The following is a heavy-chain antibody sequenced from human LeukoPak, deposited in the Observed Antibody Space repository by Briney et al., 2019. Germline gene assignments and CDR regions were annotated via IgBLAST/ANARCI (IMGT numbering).Heavy chain of an antibody. J-gene: IGHJ4*02. CDR3: ARDPASGSPEFDY. CDR2: ISSSSSYI. D-gene: IGHD5-12*01. Sequence: GGSLRLSCTASGFTFSSYSMNWVRQAPGKGLEWVSSISSSSSYIYYADSVKGRFTISRDNAKNSLYPQMNSLRAEDTAVYYCARDPASGSPEFDYWGQGTLVTVSS. V-gene: IGHV3-21*01. CDR1: GFTFSSYS.